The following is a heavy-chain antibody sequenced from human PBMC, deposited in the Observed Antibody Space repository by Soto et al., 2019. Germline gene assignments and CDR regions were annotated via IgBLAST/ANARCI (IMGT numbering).Heavy chain of an antibody. CDR2: IDEYGSTI. V-gene: IGHV3-74*01. J-gene: IGHJ4*02. CDR3: TRDIGGKGAY. Sequence: QPGGSLRLSCAASGFTCSSYLMHWVRQVPGKGLLWVSRIDEYGSTINYADSVRGRFTISRDNARNTLYLEMNSLRAEDTALYYCTRDIGGKGAYWGPGTLVTVSS. D-gene: IGHD3-10*01. CDR1: GFTCSSYL.